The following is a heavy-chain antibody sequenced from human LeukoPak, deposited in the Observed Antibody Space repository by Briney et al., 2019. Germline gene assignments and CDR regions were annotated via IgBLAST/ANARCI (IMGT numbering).Heavy chain of an antibody. CDR3: ARGAMGYCSGGSCYPYYYYMDV. CDR1: GGSFSCYF. V-gene: IGHV4-34*01. J-gene: IGHJ6*03. CDR2: INHSGST. Sequence: SKTLSLTCAVYGGSFSCYFLRWMDQPPRKGLAWIGGINHSGSTNYDPSLKSRVTISVDTSKNQFSLKLSSVTAADTAVYYCARGAMGYCSGGSCYPYYYYMDVWGKGTTVTVSS. D-gene: IGHD2-15*01.